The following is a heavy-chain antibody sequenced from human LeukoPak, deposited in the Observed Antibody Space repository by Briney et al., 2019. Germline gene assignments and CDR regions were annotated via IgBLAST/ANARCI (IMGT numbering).Heavy chain of an antibody. Sequence: ASVKVSCTASGGTFSSYAISWVRQAPGQGLEWMGGIIPIFGTANYAQKFQGRVTITADESTSTAYMELSSLRSEDTAVYYCARGGFYDFWSGYQTYYYYGMDVWGQGTTVTVSS. CDR3: ARGGFYDFWSGYQTYYYYGMDV. CDR1: GGTFSSYA. CDR2: IIPIFGTA. D-gene: IGHD3-3*01. V-gene: IGHV1-69*01. J-gene: IGHJ6*02.